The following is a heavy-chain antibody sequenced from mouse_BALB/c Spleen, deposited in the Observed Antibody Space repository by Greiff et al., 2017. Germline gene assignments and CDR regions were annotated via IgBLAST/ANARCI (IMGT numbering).Heavy chain of an antibody. V-gene: IGHV5-6*01. J-gene: IGHJ2*01. CDR1: GFTFSSYG. D-gene: IGHD1-1*01. CDR2: ISSGGSYT. CDR3: ARHETTVVATDRYFDY. Sequence: EVKLMESGGDLVKPGGSLKLSCAASGFTFSSYGMSWVRQTPDKRLEWVATISSGGSYTYYPDSVKGRFTISRDNAKNTLYLQMSSLKSEDTAMYYCARHETTVVATDRYFDYWGQGTTLTVSS.